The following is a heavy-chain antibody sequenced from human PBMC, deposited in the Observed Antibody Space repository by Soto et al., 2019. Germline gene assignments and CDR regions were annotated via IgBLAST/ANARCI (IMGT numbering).Heavy chain of an antibody. CDR2: ITRTGST. V-gene: IGHV4-30-2*01. J-gene: IGHJ5*02. D-gene: IGHD2-15*01. CDR3: ARAISGVVVAAAVPKWFDP. Sequence: PSETLSLTCAVSGVSISSGDYFWSWIRQPPGKGLEWIGYITRTGSTYSNPSLKSRVTVSVDRSKNQFSLELSSVTAADTAVYYCARAISGVVVAAAVPKWFDPRGQGTLVTVSS. CDR1: GVSISSGDYF.